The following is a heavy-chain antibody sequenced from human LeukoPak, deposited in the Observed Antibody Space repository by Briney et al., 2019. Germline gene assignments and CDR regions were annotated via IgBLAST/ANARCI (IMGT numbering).Heavy chain of an antibody. CDR2: ITSSSSII. D-gene: IGHD1-7*01. Sequence: GGSLRLSCAASGFTFSSYSMNWVRQAPGEGLEWVSYITSSSSIIYYGDSVKGRFTVSRDNAKNSLYLQMNSLRAEDTAVYYCARVGLWHYPVDSWGQGTLVTVSS. CDR3: ARVGLWHYPVDS. CDR1: GFTFSSYS. V-gene: IGHV3-48*01. J-gene: IGHJ4*02.